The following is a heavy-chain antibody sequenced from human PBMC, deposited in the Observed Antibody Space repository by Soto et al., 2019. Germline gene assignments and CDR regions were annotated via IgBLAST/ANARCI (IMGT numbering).Heavy chain of an antibody. Sequence: QVQLVQSGAEVKKPGASVKVSCKAAGYTFTGYYMHWVRQAPGQGLEWMGWSNPNSGGTNYAQKFQGRVTMTRDTAISKAYLELSRLRSDDTAVYYRASAPTDYYDSSGPPDAFDIWGQGTMVTVSS. CDR3: ASAPTDYYDSSGPPDAFDI. J-gene: IGHJ3*02. D-gene: IGHD3-22*01. CDR1: GYTFTGYY. CDR2: SNPNSGGT. V-gene: IGHV1-2*02.